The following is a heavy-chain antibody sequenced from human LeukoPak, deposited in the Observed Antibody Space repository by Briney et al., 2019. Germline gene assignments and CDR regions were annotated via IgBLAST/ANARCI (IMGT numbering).Heavy chain of an antibody. D-gene: IGHD3-16*01. J-gene: IGHJ4*02. CDR3: ARPAAGLGGFDY. V-gene: IGHV5-51*01. CDR1: GYSFTAYW. CDR2: IYPGDSAT. Sequence: GESLKISCRGSGYSFTAYWIAWVRQMPGKGLEWMATIYPGDSATTYSPSFQGQVTISADKSITTAYLLWSSLKASDTAMYYCARPAAGLGGFDYWGQGTLVTVSS.